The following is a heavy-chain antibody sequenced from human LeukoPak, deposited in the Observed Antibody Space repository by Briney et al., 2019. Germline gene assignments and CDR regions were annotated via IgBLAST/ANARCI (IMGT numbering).Heavy chain of an antibody. J-gene: IGHJ3*01. V-gene: IGHV1-24*01. CDR1: GYTLTELS. CDR2: FDPEDGET. Sequence: ASVKVSCKVSGYTLTELSMHWVRQPPGKGLEWMGGFDPEDGETIYAQQFQGRVTMTEDTSTDTAYMELSRLRSEDTAMYSCARGLAAAGPGAFDVWGEGTMVTVSS. D-gene: IGHD6-13*01. CDR3: ARGLAAAGPGAFDV.